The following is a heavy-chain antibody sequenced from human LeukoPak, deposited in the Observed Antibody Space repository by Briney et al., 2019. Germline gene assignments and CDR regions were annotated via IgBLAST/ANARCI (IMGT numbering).Heavy chain of an antibody. D-gene: IGHD3-10*01. CDR1: GFTFSTHA. J-gene: IGHJ4*02. Sequence: GGSLRLSCSASGFTFSTHAMYWVRQAPGKGVEYVSGISSNGGSTNYADSVKGRFTISRDNAKNSLYLQMNSLRDEDTAVYYCARVLLRGVPGLDYWGQGTLVTVSS. CDR3: ARVLLRGVPGLDY. CDR2: ISSNGGST. V-gene: IGHV3-64*04.